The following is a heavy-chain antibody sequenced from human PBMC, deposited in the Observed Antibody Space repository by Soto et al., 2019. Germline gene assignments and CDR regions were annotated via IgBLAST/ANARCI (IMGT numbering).Heavy chain of an antibody. D-gene: IGHD1-1*01. CDR2: INAGNGNT. CDR3: ATGTTGTPRGVDY. CDR1: GYTFTSYA. Sequence: ASVKVSGQAFGYTFTSYAMHLVRQAPGQRLEWMGWINAGNGNTKYSQKFQGRVTITRDTSASTAYMELSSLRSEDTAVYYCATGTTGTPRGVDYWGQGTLVTVSS. J-gene: IGHJ4*02. V-gene: IGHV1-3*01.